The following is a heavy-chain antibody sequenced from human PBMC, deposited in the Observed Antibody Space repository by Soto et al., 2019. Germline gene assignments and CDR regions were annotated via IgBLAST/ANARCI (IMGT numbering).Heavy chain of an antibody. D-gene: IGHD5-12*01. CDR2: INSDGSTT. CDR3: ARVPTGGYDWV. Sequence: EVQLLESGGGLIQPGGSLRLSCAASGFTFSTHWMHWVRQAPGKGLVWVSRINSDGSTTNYVDSVNGRFTISRDNAKNTVYLKMISLRAEDTAVYYSARVPTGGYDWVWGQGTLVTVSS. V-gene: IGHV3-74*01. CDR1: GFTFSTHW. J-gene: IGHJ4*02.